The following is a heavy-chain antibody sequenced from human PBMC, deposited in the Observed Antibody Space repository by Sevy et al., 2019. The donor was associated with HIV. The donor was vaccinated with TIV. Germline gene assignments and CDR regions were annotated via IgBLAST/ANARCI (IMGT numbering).Heavy chain of an antibody. D-gene: IGHD6-25*01. J-gene: IGHJ5*01. CDR2: INPDSGDT. V-gene: IGHV1-2*02. Sequence: ASVKVSCRASGYTFTGHYIHWVRQAPGQGLEWMGWINPDSGDTYSTQKFQGRVTLTRDASFSTAYVELSGLTSDDTAVYFCARDGTIAAAGDNNWLDSWGQGTQVTVSS. CDR1: GYTFTGHY. CDR3: ARDGTIAAAGDNNWLDS.